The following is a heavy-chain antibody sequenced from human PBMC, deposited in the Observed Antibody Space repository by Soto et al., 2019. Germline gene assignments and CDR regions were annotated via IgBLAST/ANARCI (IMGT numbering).Heavy chain of an antibody. CDR2: IHSSGST. Sequence: SETLSLTCTVSGASMNSYHWSWIRQPAGKGLEWIGHIHSSGSTNYNPSLKSRVTMSVDTSKNQFSLGLMSLTAADTAVYYCARDQGVAAAGITWFDPWGQGSLVTVSS. CDR3: ARDQGVAAAGITWFDP. D-gene: IGHD6-13*01. J-gene: IGHJ5*02. V-gene: IGHV4-4*07. CDR1: GASMNSYH.